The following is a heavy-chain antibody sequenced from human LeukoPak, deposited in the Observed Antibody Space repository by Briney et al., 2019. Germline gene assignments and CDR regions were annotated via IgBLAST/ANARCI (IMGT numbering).Heavy chain of an antibody. CDR2: IYYSGST. D-gene: IGHD1-26*01. J-gene: IGHJ6*03. CDR3: SGSYLYYYCYYMHV. Sequence: SETLSLTCTVSGGSISSYYWSWIRQPPGKGLEWIGYIYYSGSTNYNPSLKSRVTISVDTSKNQFSLKLSSVTAADTAVYYCSGSYLYYYCYYMHVWGKGTTVTISS. V-gene: IGHV4-59*01. CDR1: GGSISSYY.